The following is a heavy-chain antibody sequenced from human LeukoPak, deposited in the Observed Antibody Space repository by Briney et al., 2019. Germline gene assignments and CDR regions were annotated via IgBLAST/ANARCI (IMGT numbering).Heavy chain of an antibody. Sequence: SETLSLTCTVSGGSISSGDYYWSWIRQPPGTGLEWIGYIYYSGSTYYNPSLKSRVTISVDTSKNQLSLKLSSVTAADTAVYYCARAKLGYCSSTSCYYCWFDPWGQGTLVTVSS. V-gene: IGHV4-30-4*01. D-gene: IGHD2-2*01. CDR1: GGSISSGDYY. J-gene: IGHJ5*02. CDR2: IYYSGST. CDR3: ARAKLGYCSSTSCYYCWFDP.